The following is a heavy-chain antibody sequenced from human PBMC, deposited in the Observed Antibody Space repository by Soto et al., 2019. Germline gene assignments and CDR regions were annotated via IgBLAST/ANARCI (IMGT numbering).Heavy chain of an antibody. D-gene: IGHD2-21*01. CDR2: ILHDGSAE. J-gene: IGHJ6*04. Sequence: PEGSLRLSFSPSGLNYTNSDLHWVQQAPRSLLEWMALILHDGSAEYYADSVKGRSTISRDNSKNTLYLQMNSLRAEETAVYYCARSRDCYSYYLYYGMDGWGDGTKDSVTS. CDR1: GLNYTNSD. V-gene: IGHV3-30*03. CDR3: ARSRDCYSYYLYYGMDG.